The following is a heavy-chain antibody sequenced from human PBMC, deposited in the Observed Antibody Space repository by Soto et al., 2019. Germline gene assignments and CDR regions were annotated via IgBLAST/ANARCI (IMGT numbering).Heavy chain of an antibody. CDR2: INQSGDT. Sequence: LSLTCAVYGGSFRGYWWSWIRQSPGKGLEWIGEINQSGDTNHNPSLKSRIIISVDTSKKQFSLNLRSVTAADTAVYYCARVRRGIIMARNYYKGMDVWGQGTPVTVYS. D-gene: IGHD3-10*01. CDR3: ARVRRGIIMARNYYKGMDV. J-gene: IGHJ6*02. V-gene: IGHV4-34*01. CDR1: GGSFRGYW.